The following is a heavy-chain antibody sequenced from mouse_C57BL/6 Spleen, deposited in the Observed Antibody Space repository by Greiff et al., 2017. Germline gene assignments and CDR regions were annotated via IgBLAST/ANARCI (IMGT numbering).Heavy chain of an antibody. Sequence: QVQLKQPGAELVRPGSSVKLSCKASGYTFTSYWMDWVKQRPGQGLEWIGNIYPSDSETHYNQKFKDKATLTVDKSSSTAYMQLSSLTSEDSAVYYCARGQLNYFDYWGQGTTLTVSS. CDR2: IYPSDSET. D-gene: IGHD3-2*02. V-gene: IGHV1-61*01. CDR1: GYTFTSYW. J-gene: IGHJ2*01. CDR3: ARGQLNYFDY.